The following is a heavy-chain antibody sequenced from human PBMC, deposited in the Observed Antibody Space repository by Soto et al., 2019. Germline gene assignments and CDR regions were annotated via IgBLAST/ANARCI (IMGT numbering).Heavy chain of an antibody. CDR3: AGGSSKSWCDP. V-gene: IGHV4-31*03. CDR1: NGSISSSGYY. CDR2: IYYSGSA. D-gene: IGHD6-6*01. Sequence: QVQLQESGPGLAKPSQTLSLTCNVSNGSISSSGYYWSWIRQHPGQGLEWIGYIYYSGSASYNPSLERRVSISVDTSKIQVALTMGSVTAADTAIYYCAGGSSKSWCDPWGQGTLVTDSS. J-gene: IGHJ5*02.